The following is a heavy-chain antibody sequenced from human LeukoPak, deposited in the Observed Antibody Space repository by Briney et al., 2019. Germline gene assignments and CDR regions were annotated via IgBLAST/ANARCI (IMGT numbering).Heavy chain of an antibody. V-gene: IGHV4-39*01. J-gene: IGHJ4*02. CDR3: ARHRGGSSEFDY. Sequence: SETLSLTCTVSGGSISSYYWDWIRQPPGKGLEWIGNIYYSGSTYYNPSLKSRVTISVDTSKNQFSLKLSSVTAADTAVYYCARHRGGSSEFDYWGQGTLVTVSS. CDR1: GGSISSYY. D-gene: IGHD2-15*01. CDR2: IYYSGST.